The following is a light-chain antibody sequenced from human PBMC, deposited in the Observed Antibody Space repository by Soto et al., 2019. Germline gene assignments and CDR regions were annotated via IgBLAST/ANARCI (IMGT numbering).Light chain of an antibody. CDR1: SSAVGGYNY. Sequence: QSALTQPASVSGSPGQSITIYCTGNSSAVGGYNYVSWYQQHPGKAPKLMIYDVSNRPSGVSNRFSGSKSGNTASLTISGLQAEDEADYYCSSYTSSSTLEVFGGGTKLTVL. V-gene: IGLV2-14*01. J-gene: IGLJ2*01. CDR2: DVS. CDR3: SSYTSSSTLEV.